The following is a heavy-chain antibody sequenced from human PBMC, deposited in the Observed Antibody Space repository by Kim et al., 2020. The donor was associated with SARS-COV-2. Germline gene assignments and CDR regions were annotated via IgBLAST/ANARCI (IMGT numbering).Heavy chain of an antibody. CDR2: IIPILGIA. CDR3: ARDFRITIFGVVISDRSFDY. V-gene: IGHV1-69*04. D-gene: IGHD3-3*01. Sequence: SVKVSCKASGGTFSSYAISWVRQAPGQGLEWMGRIIPILGIANYAQKFQGRVTITADKSTSTAYMELSSLRSEDTAVYYCARDFRITIFGVVISDRSFDYWGQGTLVTVSS. CDR1: GGTFSSYA. J-gene: IGHJ4*02.